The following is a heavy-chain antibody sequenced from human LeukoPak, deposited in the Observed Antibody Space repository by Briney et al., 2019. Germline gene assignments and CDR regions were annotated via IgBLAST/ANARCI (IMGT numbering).Heavy chain of an antibody. CDR1: AFTFSSYG. CDR3: AKGDSGSYPNWFDP. D-gene: IGHD1-26*01. CDR2: IRYDGSNK. J-gene: IGHJ5*02. Sequence: GGSLRLSCAASAFTFSSYGMHWVRQAPGKGLEWVAFIRYDGSNKYYADSVKGRFTISRDNSKNTLYLQMNSLRAEDTAVYYCAKGDSGSYPNWFDPWGQGTLVTVSS. V-gene: IGHV3-30*02.